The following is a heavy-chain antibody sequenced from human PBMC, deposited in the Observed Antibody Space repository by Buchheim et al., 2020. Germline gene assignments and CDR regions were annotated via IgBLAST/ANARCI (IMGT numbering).Heavy chain of an antibody. CDR1: GFTFSSYG. Sequence: QVQLVESGGGVVQPGRSLRLSCAASGFTFSSYGRHWVRQAPGKGLEWVAVISYDGSNKYYADSVKGRFTISRDNSKNTLYLQMNSLRAEETAVYYCAKKGWYYDILTGYDFDYWGQGTL. J-gene: IGHJ4*02. V-gene: IGHV3-30*18. D-gene: IGHD3-9*01. CDR2: ISYDGSNK. CDR3: AKKGWYYDILTGYDFDY.